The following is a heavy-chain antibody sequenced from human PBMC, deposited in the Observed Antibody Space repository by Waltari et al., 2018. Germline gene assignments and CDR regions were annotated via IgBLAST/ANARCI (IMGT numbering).Heavy chain of an antibody. V-gene: IGHV3-7*01. J-gene: IGHJ5*02. CDR1: GFSFSLYW. D-gene: IGHD1-26*01. CDR2: MKQDGTEK. Sequence: EVQLVESGGGLVQPGGSLRLSCEASGFSFSLYWMNWVRQAPGKGLEWVANMKQDGTEKYYVDSVRGRFTISRDNAKNSVYLQMNSLRDEDTAVYYCARGGASWGQGTLVTVSS. CDR3: ARGGAS.